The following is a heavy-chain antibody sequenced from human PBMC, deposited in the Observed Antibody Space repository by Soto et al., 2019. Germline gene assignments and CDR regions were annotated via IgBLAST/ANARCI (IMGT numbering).Heavy chain of an antibody. CDR1: GGSFSGYY. V-gene: IGHV4-34*01. J-gene: IGHJ4*02. CDR3: ARGRYGDYGY. CDR2: INHSGST. Sequence: PSETLSLTCAVYGGSFSGYYWSWIRQPPGKGLEWIGEINHSGSTNYNPSLKSRVTISVDTSKNQFSLKLSSVTAADTAVYYCARGRYGDYGYWGQGTLVTVPQ. D-gene: IGHD4-17*01.